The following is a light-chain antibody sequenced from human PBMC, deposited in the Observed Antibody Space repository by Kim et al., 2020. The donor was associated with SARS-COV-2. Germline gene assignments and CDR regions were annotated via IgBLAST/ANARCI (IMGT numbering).Light chain of an antibody. V-gene: IGLV2-11*01. CDR1: SSGVGVSDF. CDR3: CSYSASSVI. Sequence: QSALTQPRSVSGSPGQSVAISCTGVSSGVGVSDFVSWYQHHPGKAPKLMIYDVSKRSSGVPGRFSGSKSGNTASLIISGLQPEDEADYYCCSYSASSVIFGGGTQLTVL. J-gene: IGLJ2*01. CDR2: DVS.